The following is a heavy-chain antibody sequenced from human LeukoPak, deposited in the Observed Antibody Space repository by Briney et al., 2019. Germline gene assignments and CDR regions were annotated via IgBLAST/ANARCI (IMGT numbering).Heavy chain of an antibody. D-gene: IGHD1-14*01. CDR1: GYTFTSYY. J-gene: IGHJ6*03. Sequence: GASVKVSCKASGYTFTSYYMHSVRQAPGQGLEWMGIINPSGGSTSYAQKFQGRVTMTRDMSTSTVYMELSSLRSEDTAVYYCASSVPQSPPQDYYYMDVWGKGTTVTVSS. V-gene: IGHV1-46*01. CDR3: ASSVPQSPPQDYYYMDV. CDR2: INPSGGST.